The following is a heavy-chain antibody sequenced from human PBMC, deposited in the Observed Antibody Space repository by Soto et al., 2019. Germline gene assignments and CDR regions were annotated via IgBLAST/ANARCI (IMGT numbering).Heavy chain of an antibody. CDR1: GFTFSSYA. Sequence: QVQLVESGGGVVQPGRSLRLSCAASGFTFSSYAMHWVRQAPGKGLEWVAVISYDGSNKYYADSVKGRFTNSRDNSRSTVYLQMNSLGAEDTAVYYCARDAECSGGSCYSRGGYCDYWGQGTLVTVSS. CDR3: ARDAECSGGSCYSRGGYCDY. CDR2: ISYDGSNK. D-gene: IGHD2-15*01. V-gene: IGHV3-30-3*01. J-gene: IGHJ4*02.